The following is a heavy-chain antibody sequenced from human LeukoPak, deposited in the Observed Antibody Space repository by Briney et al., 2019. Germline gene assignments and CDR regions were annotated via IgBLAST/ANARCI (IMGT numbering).Heavy chain of an antibody. J-gene: IGHJ4*02. Sequence: GGSLRLSCAASGFTFSDYYMSWIRQAPGKGLEWVSYISSSGSTIYYADSVKGRFTISRDNAKNSLYLQMNSLRAEDTAVYYCASDLRGSPWFADYWGQGTLVTVSS. CDR2: ISSSGSTI. D-gene: IGHD3-10*01. CDR3: ASDLRGSPWFADY. V-gene: IGHV3-11*01. CDR1: GFTFSDYY.